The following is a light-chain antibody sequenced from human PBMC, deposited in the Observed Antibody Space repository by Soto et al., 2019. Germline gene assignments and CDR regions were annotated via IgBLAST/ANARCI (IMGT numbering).Light chain of an antibody. CDR1: SSDVGGYNY. Sequence: QSVLTQPASVSGSPGQSITISCTGTSSDVGGYNYVSWYQQHPGKAPKLMIYEVSNRPSGVSNRFSGSQSGNTASLTISGLQAEDEADYYCSSYTSSIYVFGTGTKLTVL. CDR2: EVS. V-gene: IGLV2-14*01. J-gene: IGLJ1*01. CDR3: SSYTSSIYV.